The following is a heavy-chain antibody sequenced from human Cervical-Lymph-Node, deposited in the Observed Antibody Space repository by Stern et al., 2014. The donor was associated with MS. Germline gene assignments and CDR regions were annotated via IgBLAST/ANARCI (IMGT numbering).Heavy chain of an antibody. D-gene: IGHD3-16*01. J-gene: IGHJ3*02. V-gene: IGHV4-31*03. CDR1: GAPVNSGGYY. Sequence: QLQLQESGPGLVKPSQTLSLSCTVSGAPVNSGGYYWTWIRQGPGKGLEGIGYIHPRGATFYNPPLKSRVTISVDTSENQVSLMLSSVTAADTAVYYCAAIGPLMEGAAFDIWGQGTLVTVSS. CDR3: AAIGPLMEGAAFDI. CDR2: IHPRGAT.